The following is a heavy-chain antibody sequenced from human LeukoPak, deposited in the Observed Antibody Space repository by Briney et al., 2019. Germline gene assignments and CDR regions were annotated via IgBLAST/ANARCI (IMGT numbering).Heavy chain of an antibody. V-gene: IGHV3-53*01. Sequence: GGSLRLSCAASGFTVSSNYMSWVRQAPGKGLEWVSVIYSGGSTYYADSVKGRFTISRDNSKNTLYLQMSSLRAEDTAVYYCAKAPHYDILTGWNYWGQGTLVTVSS. J-gene: IGHJ4*02. CDR2: IYSGGST. D-gene: IGHD3-9*01. CDR1: GFTVSSNY. CDR3: AKAPHYDILTGWNY.